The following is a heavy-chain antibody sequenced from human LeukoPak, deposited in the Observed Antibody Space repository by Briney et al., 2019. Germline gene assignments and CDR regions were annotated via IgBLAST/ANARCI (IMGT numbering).Heavy chain of an antibody. J-gene: IGHJ3*02. CDR2: IFYSGST. CDR1: GGSISTSNYY. Sequence: SETLSLTCTVSGGSISTSNYYWGWIRQPPGKGLEWIGNIFYSGSTYYSPSLKSRVTISLDTSRNQFSLKLTSVTAADTAVYYCARDRYCTNGVCHTNRNAFDIWGQGTMVTVSS. D-gene: IGHD2-8*01. CDR3: ARDRYCTNGVCHTNRNAFDI. V-gene: IGHV4-39*07.